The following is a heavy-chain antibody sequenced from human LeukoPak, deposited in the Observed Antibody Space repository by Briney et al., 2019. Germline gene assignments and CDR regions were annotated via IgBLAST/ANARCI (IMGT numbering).Heavy chain of an antibody. J-gene: IGHJ5*02. CDR2: ISSTSSYI. CDR1: GFTFSSYS. Sequence: PGGSLRLSCAASGFTFSSYSMNWVRQAPGKGLEWVSSISSTSSYIYYADSVKGRFTISRDNAKNSLYLQMNSLRVEDTAVYYCAGDLRVPAAISWFDPWGQGTLVTVSS. V-gene: IGHV3-21*01. CDR3: AGDLRVPAAISWFDP. D-gene: IGHD2-2*02.